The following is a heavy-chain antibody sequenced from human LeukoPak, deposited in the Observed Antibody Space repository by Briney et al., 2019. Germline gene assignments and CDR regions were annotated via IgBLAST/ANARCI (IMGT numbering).Heavy chain of an antibody. CDR3: AKDLFRRRTEVVPAAPYYYYGMDV. Sequence: PGGSLRLSCAASGFTVSSNYMSWVRQAPGKGLEWVSVIYSGSSTYYADSVKGRFTISRDNSKNTLYLQMNSLRAEDTAVYYCAKDLFRRRTEVVPAAPYYYYGMDVWGQGTTVTVSS. D-gene: IGHD2-2*01. V-gene: IGHV3-53*01. J-gene: IGHJ6*02. CDR1: GFTVSSNY. CDR2: IYSGSST.